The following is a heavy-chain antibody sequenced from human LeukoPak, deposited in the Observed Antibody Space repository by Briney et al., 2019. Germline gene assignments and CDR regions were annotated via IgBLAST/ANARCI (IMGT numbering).Heavy chain of an antibody. Sequence: GGSLRLSCAASGFTFSSYSMAWVRQAPGKGLEWVSSIGSGGNTYYADSVKGRFTISRDNSKNTLHLQMNSLKAEDTALYYCAKREVATSKYFDSWGQGTLVTVSS. J-gene: IGHJ4*02. D-gene: IGHD5-12*01. V-gene: IGHV3-23*01. CDR2: IGSGGNT. CDR1: GFTFSSYS. CDR3: AKREVATSKYFDS.